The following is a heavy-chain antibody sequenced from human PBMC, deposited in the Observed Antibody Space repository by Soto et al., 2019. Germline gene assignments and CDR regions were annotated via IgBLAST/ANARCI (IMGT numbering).Heavy chain of an antibody. CDR1: GCTFISYA. Sequence: GGSLRLSCAASGCTFISYAMSWVRQAPGKGLEWVSAISGSGGSTYYADSVKGRFTISRDNSKNTLYLQMNSLRAEDTAVYYCAKVYYDSSGYYYGNDYWGQGTLVTVSS. J-gene: IGHJ4*02. D-gene: IGHD3-22*01. CDR2: ISGSGGST. CDR3: AKVYYDSSGYYYGNDY. V-gene: IGHV3-23*01.